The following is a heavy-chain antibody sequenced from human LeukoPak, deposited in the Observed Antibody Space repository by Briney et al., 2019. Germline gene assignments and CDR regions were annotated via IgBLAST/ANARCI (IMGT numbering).Heavy chain of an antibody. V-gene: IGHV3-48*04. J-gene: IGHJ4*02. Sequence: PGGSLRLSCAASGFTFSSYSMNWVRQAPGKGLEWVSYISSSSSTIYYADSVKGRFTISRDNAKNSLYLQMNSLRAEDTAVYYCARRGLALDYWGQETLVTVSS. CDR3: ARRGLALDY. D-gene: IGHD6-19*01. CDR1: GFTFSSYS. CDR2: ISSSSSTI.